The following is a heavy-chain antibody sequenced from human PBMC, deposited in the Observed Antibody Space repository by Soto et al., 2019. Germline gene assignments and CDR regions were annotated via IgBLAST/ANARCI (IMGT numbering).Heavy chain of an antibody. CDR2: ISWNSGSI. J-gene: IGHJ5*02. V-gene: IGHV3-9*01. CDR3: AKGALDYGDYVEVWFDP. Sequence: GGSLRLSCAASGFTFDDYAMHWVRQAPGKGLEWVSGISWNSGSIGYADSVKGRFTISRDNAKNSLYLQMNSLRAEDTALYYCAKGALDYGDYVEVWFDPWGQGTLVTVSS. D-gene: IGHD4-17*01. CDR1: GFTFDDYA.